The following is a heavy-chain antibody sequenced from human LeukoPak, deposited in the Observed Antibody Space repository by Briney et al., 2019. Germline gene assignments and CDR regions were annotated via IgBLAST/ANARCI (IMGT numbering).Heavy chain of an antibody. Sequence: ASVKVSCTASGYTFTTYGISWVRQAPGQGLEWMGWINTYNGNANSAQKFQDRVTMTRDTSTSTAYMDLRRLRSDDTAVYYCARDCNSGNCYSDSWGQGTLVTVSS. D-gene: IGHD2/OR15-2a*01. J-gene: IGHJ4*02. CDR3: ARDCNSGNCYSDS. CDR1: GYTFTTYG. V-gene: IGHV1-18*01. CDR2: INTYNGNA.